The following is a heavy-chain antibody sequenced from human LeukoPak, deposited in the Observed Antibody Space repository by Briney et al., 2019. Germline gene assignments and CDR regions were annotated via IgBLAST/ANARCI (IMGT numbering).Heavy chain of an antibody. CDR3: AREPNYFDY. Sequence: GGSLRLSCAASGFSFSTYWMSWVRQPPGKGLEWVASIKEDGSEKYYVDSVKGRLTVSRDNAKNSVYLQMNSLRDEDTAVYYCAREPNYFDYWGQGTLVTVSS. CDR2: IKEDGSEK. CDR1: GFSFSTYW. D-gene: IGHD2-8*01. J-gene: IGHJ4*02. V-gene: IGHV3-7*05.